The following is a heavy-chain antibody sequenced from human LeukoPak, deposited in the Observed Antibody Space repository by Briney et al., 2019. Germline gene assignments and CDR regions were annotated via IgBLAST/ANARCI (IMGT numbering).Heavy chain of an antibody. CDR2: ISWDGGST. V-gene: IGHV3-43D*03. CDR1: GFTFDDYA. Sequence: PGGSLRLSCAASGFTFDDYAMHWVRQAPGKGLEWVSLISWDGGSTYYADSVKGRFTISRDNSKNSLYLQMNSLRAEDTALYYCAKDPIMYGSGSYYNYMDVWGKGTTVTVSS. D-gene: IGHD3-10*01. J-gene: IGHJ6*03. CDR3: AKDPIMYGSGSYYNYMDV.